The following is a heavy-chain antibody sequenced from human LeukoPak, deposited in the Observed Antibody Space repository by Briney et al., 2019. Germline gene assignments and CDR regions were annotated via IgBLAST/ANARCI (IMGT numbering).Heavy chain of an antibody. V-gene: IGHV1-2*06. CDR1: GYSFTDYL. J-gene: IGHJ4*02. Sequence: ASVKVSCKASGYSFTDYLMHWVRQAPGQGLEWIGRINPSSGGTNYGQKFQGRVTVTRDTSITTAYMEVSRLTSDDTAVYYCARQGIGAVDYWGQGTLVTVSS. CDR2: INPSSGGT. CDR3: ARQGIGAVDY. D-gene: IGHD1-26*01.